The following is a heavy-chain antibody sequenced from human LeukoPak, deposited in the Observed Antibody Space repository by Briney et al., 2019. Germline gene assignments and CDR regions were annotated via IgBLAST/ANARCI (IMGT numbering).Heavy chain of an antibody. Sequence: GGSLRLSCAASGFTFDTYAMTWVRQAPGKGLEWVSSISGKTGTTYYADSVKGRFTISRDSSKTTLYLQMNSLRAEDTAVYYCAKINSRDGHDYDSFDYWGQGTLVTVSS. J-gene: IGHJ4*02. V-gene: IGHV3-23*01. CDR2: ISGKTGTT. D-gene: IGHD5-24*01. CDR3: AKINSRDGHDYDSFDY. CDR1: GFTFDTYA.